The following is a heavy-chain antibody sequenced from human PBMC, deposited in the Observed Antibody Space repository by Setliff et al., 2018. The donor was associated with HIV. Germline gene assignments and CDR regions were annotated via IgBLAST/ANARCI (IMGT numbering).Heavy chain of an antibody. V-gene: IGHV4-39*01. J-gene: IGHJ5*02. CDR1: GGSISINSYY. Sequence: ASETLSLTCTVSGGSISINSYYWGWIRQPPGKGLEWIGSIYYSGSTYYKPSLKSRVTLSVDTSKNQFFLKLNSVTAADTAVYYCSRSDFWVGYTALYNWFDPWGQGTLVTVS. CDR2: IYYSGST. D-gene: IGHD3-3*01. CDR3: SRSDFWVGYTALYNWFDP.